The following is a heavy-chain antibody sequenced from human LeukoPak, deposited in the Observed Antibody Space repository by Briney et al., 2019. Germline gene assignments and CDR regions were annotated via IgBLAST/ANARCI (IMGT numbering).Heavy chain of an antibody. CDR2: IAGSGDTI. CDR1: GFSFSSYE. CDR3: AKVGWVGATKLGYYFDY. Sequence: GGSLRLSCSASGFSFSSYEMNWVRQAPGKGLEWISYIAGSGDTIYYADSVKGRFTISRDNAKNSLFLQMNSLRTEDTAVYYCAKVGWVGATKLGYYFDYWGQGTLVTVSS. J-gene: IGHJ4*02. V-gene: IGHV3-48*03. D-gene: IGHD1-26*01.